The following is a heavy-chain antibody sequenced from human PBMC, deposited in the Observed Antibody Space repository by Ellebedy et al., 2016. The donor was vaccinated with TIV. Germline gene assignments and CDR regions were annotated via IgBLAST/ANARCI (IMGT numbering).Heavy chain of an antibody. CDR3: AKGGGRSRDFAFDY. V-gene: IGHV3-23*01. CDR1: GFTFSDYA. Sequence: GGSLRLSXAASGFTFSDYAMRWVRQAPGKGLEWVAFIRSSTNSISYADSVKGRFTISKDKSKNTVYLQMNSLRAEDTAVYYCAKGGGRSRDFAFDYWGQGTLVTVSS. D-gene: IGHD3-10*01. CDR2: IRSSTNSI. J-gene: IGHJ4*02.